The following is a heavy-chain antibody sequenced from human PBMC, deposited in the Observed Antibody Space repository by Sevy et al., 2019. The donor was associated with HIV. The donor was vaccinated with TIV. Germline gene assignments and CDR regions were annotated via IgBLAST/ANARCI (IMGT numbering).Heavy chain of an antibody. D-gene: IGHD3-10*01. V-gene: IGHV3-48*02. CDR3: ARDRGVRGVQFDY. J-gene: IGHJ4*02. CDR1: GFTFSTYS. CDR2: ISSGTNTI. Sequence: GGSLRLSCAASGFTFSTYSMNWVRQAPGKGLEWVSYISSGTNTIYYADSVKGRLTISRDNAKNSLYLQMNSLRDEDTAVYYCARDRGVRGVQFDYWGQGTLVTVSS.